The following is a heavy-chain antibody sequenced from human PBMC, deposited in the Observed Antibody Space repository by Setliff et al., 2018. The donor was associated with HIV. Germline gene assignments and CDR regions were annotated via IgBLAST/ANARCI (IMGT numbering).Heavy chain of an antibody. CDR3: SRDPVYKSTWYGVFDI. Sequence: ASVKVSCKASGYTFSHYYMHWGRQAPGQGLEWMGWINPNSGGTNYAQKFQGRVNMTRDTSISTTYMELSRLRSDDTAVYYCSRDPVYKSTWYGVFDIWGQGTMVTVSS. J-gene: IGHJ3*02. CDR1: GYTFSHYY. V-gene: IGHV1-2*02. CDR2: INPNSGGT. D-gene: IGHD2-8*01.